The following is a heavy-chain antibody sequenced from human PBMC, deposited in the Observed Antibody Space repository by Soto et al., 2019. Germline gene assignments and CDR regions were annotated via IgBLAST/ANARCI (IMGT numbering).Heavy chain of an antibody. Sequence: EVQLLESGGGLVQPGGSLRLSCAASGFTFSSYAMSWVRQAPGKGLEWVSAISGSAGGSYYADSVKGRFTISRDNSKHTLYLQMNSLRAEDTAVYYCAQPDFWSGRYYFDSWGQGTLVTVAS. D-gene: IGHD3-3*01. CDR3: AQPDFWSGRYYFDS. CDR1: GFTFSSYA. V-gene: IGHV3-23*01. J-gene: IGHJ4*02. CDR2: ISGSAGGS.